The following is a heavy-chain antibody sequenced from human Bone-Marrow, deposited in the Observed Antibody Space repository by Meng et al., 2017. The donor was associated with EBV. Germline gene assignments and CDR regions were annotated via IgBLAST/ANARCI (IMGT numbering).Heavy chain of an antibody. CDR1: GFTFTNDG. CDR2: IWYDGSNE. J-gene: IGHJ4*02. D-gene: IGHD3-16*01. V-gene: IGHV3-33*01. CDR3: ASSTPGGRPDY. Sequence: HVQVVAAGGGVAPPGRSLSLSCAASGFTFTNDGMHWVRQAPGKGLEWVALIWYDGSNEFYADSVKGRFTISRDNSKNTLYLQMNNLRAEDTALYYCASSTPGGRPDYWGQGTLVTVSS.